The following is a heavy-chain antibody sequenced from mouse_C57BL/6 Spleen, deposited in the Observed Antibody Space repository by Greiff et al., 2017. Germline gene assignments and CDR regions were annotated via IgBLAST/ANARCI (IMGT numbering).Heavy chain of an antibody. Sequence: QVQLQQSGAELMKPGASVKLSCKATGYTFTGYWIEWVKQRPGHGLEWIGEILPGSGSTNYNEKFKGKATFTADTSSNTAYIQLSVLATEDYAIYYCRYGNSHFDYWGQGTTLTVSS. D-gene: IGHD2-10*02. J-gene: IGHJ2*01. V-gene: IGHV1-9*01. CDR2: ILPGSGST. CDR3: RYGNSHFDY. CDR1: GYTFTGYW.